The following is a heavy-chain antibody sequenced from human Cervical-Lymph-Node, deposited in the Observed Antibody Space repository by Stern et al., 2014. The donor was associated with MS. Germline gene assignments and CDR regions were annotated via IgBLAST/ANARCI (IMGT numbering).Heavy chain of an antibody. Sequence: EVQLEESGGGLVQPGGSLRLSCAASGFTFSSYAMSWVRQAPGKGLEWVSSISGSGGSTYYADSVKGRFTISRDNSKNTLYLQMNILRAEDTAVYYCAKSRIAAAGNFAYWGQGTLVTVSS. CDR2: ISGSGGST. J-gene: IGHJ4*02. CDR1: GFTFSSYA. D-gene: IGHD6-13*01. V-gene: IGHV3-23*04. CDR3: AKSRIAAAGNFAY.